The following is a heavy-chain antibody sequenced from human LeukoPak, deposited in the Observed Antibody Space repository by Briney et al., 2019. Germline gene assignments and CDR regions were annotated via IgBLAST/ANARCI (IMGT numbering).Heavy chain of an antibody. V-gene: IGHV4-4*07. CDR3: AREKPPNYYGSGSYLHY. D-gene: IGHD3-10*01. CDR1: GGSISSYY. Sequence: SETLSLTCTVSGGSISSYYWSWIRQPAGKGLEWIGRIYTSGSTNYNPSLKSRVTMSVDTSKNQFSLKLSSVTAADTAVYHCAREKPPNYYGSGSYLHYWGQGTLVTVSS. J-gene: IGHJ4*02. CDR2: IYTSGST.